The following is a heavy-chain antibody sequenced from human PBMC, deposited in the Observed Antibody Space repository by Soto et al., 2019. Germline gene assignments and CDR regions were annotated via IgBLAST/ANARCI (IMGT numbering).Heavy chain of an antibody. CDR1: GYTFTGYY. D-gene: IGHD6-25*01. J-gene: IGHJ6*02. V-gene: IGHV1-2*02. Sequence: EASVKVSCTASGYTFTGYYMHWVRQAPGQGLEWMGWINPNSGGTNYADSVKGRFTISRDNSKNTLYLQMNSLRAEDTAVYYCAKDRRPNYYYGMDVWGQGTTVTVSS. CDR2: INPNSGGT. CDR3: AKDRRPNYYYGMDV.